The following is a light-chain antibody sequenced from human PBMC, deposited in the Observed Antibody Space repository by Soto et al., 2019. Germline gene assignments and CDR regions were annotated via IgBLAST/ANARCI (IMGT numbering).Light chain of an antibody. CDR2: WAS. J-gene: IGKJ1*01. V-gene: IGKV4-1*01. CDR1: QSVLYSSNNKNY. Sequence: DIVMTXSPDSLAVSLXXXXXXNCKSSQSVLYSSNNKNYLAWYQQKPGQPPKLLIYWASTRESGVPDRFSGSGSGTDFTLTISSLQAEDVAVYYCQQYYSTPQTFGQGTKVEIK. CDR3: QQYYSTPQT.